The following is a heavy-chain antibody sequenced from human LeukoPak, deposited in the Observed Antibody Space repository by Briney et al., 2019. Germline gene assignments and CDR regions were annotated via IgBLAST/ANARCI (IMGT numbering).Heavy chain of an antibody. V-gene: IGHV3-15*01. D-gene: IGHD6-6*01. J-gene: IGHJ4*02. Sequence: PGGSWELSGAASGFTFVSGWMGWFGQAPGKGLGGVGLFKSKTDGGTTDYAAPVKGRFTVSRDDSKNTLYLQVNSLKTEDTAVYYCTTDRSIAARPLFDYWGQGILVTVSS. CDR2: FKSKTDGGTT. CDR3: TTDRSIAARPLFDY. CDR1: GFTFVSGW.